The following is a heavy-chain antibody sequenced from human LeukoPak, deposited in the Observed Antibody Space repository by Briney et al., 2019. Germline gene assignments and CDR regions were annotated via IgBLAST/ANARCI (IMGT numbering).Heavy chain of an antibody. CDR3: ARRGRYCSGGSCFIGLFDP. J-gene: IGHJ5*02. CDR2: INHSGST. D-gene: IGHD2-15*01. Sequence: SETLSLTCAVYGGSFSGYYWSWIRQPPGKGLEWIGEINHSGSTNYNPSLKSRVTISVDTSKNQFSLKLSSVTAADTAVYYCARRGRYCSGGSCFIGLFDPWGQGTLVTVSS. V-gene: IGHV4-34*01. CDR1: GGSFSGYY.